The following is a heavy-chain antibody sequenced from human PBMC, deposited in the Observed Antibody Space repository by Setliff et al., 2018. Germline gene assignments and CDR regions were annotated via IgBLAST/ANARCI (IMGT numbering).Heavy chain of an antibody. J-gene: IGHJ6*03. V-gene: IGHV1-69*05. CDR1: GGTFSSYG. CDR3: VREGVDSRSSTDYRYYMDV. CDR2: TIPIFGTT. Sequence: SVKVSCKASGGTFSSYGISWVRQAPGQGLERMGGTIPIFGTTDYAQKFRGRVTIITDESTSTAFMQLSSLRSEDTAVYYCVREGVDSRSSTDYRYYMDVWGKGTTVTVSS. D-gene: IGHD3-22*01.